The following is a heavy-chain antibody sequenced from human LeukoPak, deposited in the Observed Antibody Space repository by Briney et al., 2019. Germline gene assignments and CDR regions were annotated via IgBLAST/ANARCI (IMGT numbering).Heavy chain of an antibody. D-gene: IGHD2-2*02. V-gene: IGHV1-18*01. CDR1: GYTFTSYG. J-gene: IGHJ1*01. CDR2: ISAYNGNT. CDR3: ARAQYCSSTSCYTSEYFQH. Sequence: ASVKVSCKASGYTFTSYGISWVRQAPGQGLEWMGWISAYNGNTNSAQKLQGRVTMTTDTSTSTAYMELRSLRSDDTAVYYCARAQYCSSTSCYTSEYFQHWGQGTLVTVSS.